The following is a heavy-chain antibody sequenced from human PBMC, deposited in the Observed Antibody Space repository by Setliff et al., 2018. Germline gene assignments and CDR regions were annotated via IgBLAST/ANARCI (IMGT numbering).Heavy chain of an antibody. CDR2: IYYSGST. J-gene: IGHJ6*02. Sequence: SETLSLTCTVSGGSISSYYWSWIRQPPGKGLEWIGYIYYSGSTNYNPSLKSRVTISVDTSKNQFSLKLSSVTAADTAVYYCAREDTAMATYYYGMDVWGQGTTVTVSS. V-gene: IGHV4-59*01. CDR1: GGSISSYY. CDR3: AREDTAMATYYYGMDV. D-gene: IGHD5-18*01.